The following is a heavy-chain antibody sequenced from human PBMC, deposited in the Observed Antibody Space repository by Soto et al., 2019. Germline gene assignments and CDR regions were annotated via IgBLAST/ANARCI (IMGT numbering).Heavy chain of an antibody. CDR1: GFTFSSND. J-gene: IGHJ3*01. V-gene: IGHV3-30*03. D-gene: IGHD6-19*01. CDR2: ISFDGSNK. Sequence: GGSLRLSCAASGFTFSSNDMHWVLQAPGKGLEWVAIISFDGSNKYYTDSVKGRFTISRDNSKNSLYLQMNSLRAEDTAVYYCARASSRYSSGWTDAFDFWCQGTMVTVSS. CDR3: ARASSRYSSGWTDAFDF.